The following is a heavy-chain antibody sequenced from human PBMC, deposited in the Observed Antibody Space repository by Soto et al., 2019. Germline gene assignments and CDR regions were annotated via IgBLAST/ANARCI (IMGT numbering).Heavy chain of an antibody. J-gene: IGHJ4*02. CDR3: AKDSGRGSADYYFDC. CDR2: RSSDGNDK. CDR1: GFTFSTYG. D-gene: IGHD3-10*01. Sequence: GGSLRLSCAASGFTFSTYGMHWVRQAPGRGLERVAVRSSDGNDKYHADSVKGRFTISRDNSRKTLYLQMNSLRAEDTAIYYCAKDSGRGSADYYFDCWGQGTLVTVSS. V-gene: IGHV3-30*18.